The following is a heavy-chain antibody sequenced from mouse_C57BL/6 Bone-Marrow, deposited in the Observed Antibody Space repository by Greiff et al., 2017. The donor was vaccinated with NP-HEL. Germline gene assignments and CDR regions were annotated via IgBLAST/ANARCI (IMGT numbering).Heavy chain of an antibody. J-gene: IGHJ3*01. D-gene: IGHD4-1*01. V-gene: IGHV5-17*01. Sequence: EVKVVESGGGLVKPGGSLKLSCAASGFTFSDYGMHWVRQAPEKGLEWVAYISSGSSNIYYADTVKGRFTISRDNAKNTLFLQMTSLRSEDTAMYYCARTGKVADWGQGTLVTVSA. CDR3: ARTGKVAD. CDR2: ISSGSSNI. CDR1: GFTFSDYG.